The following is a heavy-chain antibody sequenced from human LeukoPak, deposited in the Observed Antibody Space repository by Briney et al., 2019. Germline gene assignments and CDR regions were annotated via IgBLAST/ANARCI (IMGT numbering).Heavy chain of an antibody. Sequence: PGRSLRLSCTASGITLSSFGMHWVRQAPGKGLEWVAVISDDGSNTYYADSVKGRFTISRDNSKNTLYLQLNSLRTEDTAVYYCAKDADTATIIYWYFDLWGRGTLVTVSS. D-gene: IGHD5-18*01. CDR1: GITLSSFG. CDR3: AKDADTATIIYWYFDL. V-gene: IGHV3-30*18. J-gene: IGHJ2*01. CDR2: ISDDGSNT.